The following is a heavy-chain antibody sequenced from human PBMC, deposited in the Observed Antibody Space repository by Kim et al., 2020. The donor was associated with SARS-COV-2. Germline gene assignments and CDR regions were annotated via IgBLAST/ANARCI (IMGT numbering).Heavy chain of an antibody. CDR2: ISSSSSYT. CDR3: ARDYYGSGSDAFDI. J-gene: IGHJ3*02. D-gene: IGHD3-10*01. Sequence: GGSLRLSCAASGFTFSDYYMSWIRQAPGKGLEWVSYISSSSSYTNYADSVKGRFTISRDNAKNSLYLQMNSLRAEDTAVYYCARDYYGSGSDAFDIWGQGTMVTVSS. V-gene: IGHV3-11*05. CDR1: GFTFSDYY.